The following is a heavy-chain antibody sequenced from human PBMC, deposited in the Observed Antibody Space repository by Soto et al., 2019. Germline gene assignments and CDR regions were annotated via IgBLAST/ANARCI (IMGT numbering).Heavy chain of an antibody. CDR2: IKQEGSDH. V-gene: IGHV3-7*01. D-gene: IGHD6-19*01. Sequence: EVQLVEPGGGLVQSGGSLRLSGAVSGFTLSIYWMNWVRQAPGKGLEWVANIKQEGSDHYNEASVKGRFTISRDNAKNSLYLQMNGLRAEDTAVYSCAGHDGWLLDAWGQGTLVTVSS. CDR1: GFTLSIYW. J-gene: IGHJ5*02. CDR3: AGHDGWLLDA.